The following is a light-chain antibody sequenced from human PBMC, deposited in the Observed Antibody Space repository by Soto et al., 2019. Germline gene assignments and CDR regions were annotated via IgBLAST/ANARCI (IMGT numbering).Light chain of an antibody. Sequence: QSVLTQPPSASGTPGQRVTISWSGSSSNIGTNYVYWYQQLPGTAPKLLIYRNDQRPSGVPERFSGSKSGTSASLAISVLRSEDEADYYCAAWDDSLSGRLFGGGTKLTVL. J-gene: IGLJ3*02. CDR1: SSNIGTNY. CDR3: AAWDDSLSGRL. V-gene: IGLV1-47*01. CDR2: RND.